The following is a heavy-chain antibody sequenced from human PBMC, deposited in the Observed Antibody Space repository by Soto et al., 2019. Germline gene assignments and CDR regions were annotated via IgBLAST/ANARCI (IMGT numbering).Heavy chain of an antibody. CDR3: ARDRYIVLMVYATYYYYYGMDV. CDR2: ISYDGSNK. D-gene: IGHD2-8*01. V-gene: IGHV3-30-3*01. Sequence: QVQLVESGGGVVQPGRSLRLSCAASGFTFSSYAMHWVRQAPGKGLEWVAVISYDGSNKYYADSVKGRFTISRDNSKNTLYLQMNSLRAEDTAVYYCARDRYIVLMVYATYYYYYGMDVWGQGTKVTVSS. CDR1: GFTFSSYA. J-gene: IGHJ6*02.